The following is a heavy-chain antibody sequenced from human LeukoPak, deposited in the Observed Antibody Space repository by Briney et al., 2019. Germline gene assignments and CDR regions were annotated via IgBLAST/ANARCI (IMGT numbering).Heavy chain of an antibody. V-gene: IGHV3-23*01. CDR3: AKAPRWASFDY. CDR1: GFTFSSYA. J-gene: IGHJ4*02. D-gene: IGHD5-24*01. CDR2: ISGSGGDT. Sequence: GGSQRLSCATSGFTFSSYAMSWVRQAPGKGLEWVSAISGSGGDTYYADSVKGRFTISRDNSKNTLSLEMNSLRAEDTAVYFCAKAPRWASFDYWGQGTLVTVSS.